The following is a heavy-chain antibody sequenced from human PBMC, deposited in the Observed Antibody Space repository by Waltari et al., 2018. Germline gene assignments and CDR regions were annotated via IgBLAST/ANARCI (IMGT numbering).Heavy chain of an antibody. Sequence: QVQLQQWGAGLLKPSETLSLTCAVYGGSFSGYYWSWIRQPPGKGLEWIGEINHSGSTNYNPSLKSRVTISVDTSKNQFSLKLSSVTAADTAVYYCARGRSYYDYVWGSYRHRAFDIWGQGTMVTVSS. CDR3: ARGRSYYDYVWGSYRHRAFDI. CDR2: INHSGST. D-gene: IGHD3-16*02. CDR1: GGSFSGYY. V-gene: IGHV4-34*01. J-gene: IGHJ3*02.